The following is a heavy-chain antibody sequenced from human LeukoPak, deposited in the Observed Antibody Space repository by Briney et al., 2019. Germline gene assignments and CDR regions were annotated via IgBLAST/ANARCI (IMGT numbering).Heavy chain of an antibody. CDR2: ISGSGGST. V-gene: IGHV3-23*01. J-gene: IGHJ4*02. CDR1: GFTFSSYA. Sequence: GGSLRLSCAASGFTFSSYAMSWVRQAPGKGLEWVSAISGSGGSTYYADSVKGRFTISRDNSKNTLYLQMNSLRAEDTAVYYCAKSRLLWFGELLDSWGQGTLVTVS. CDR3: AKSRLLWFGELLDS. D-gene: IGHD3-10*01.